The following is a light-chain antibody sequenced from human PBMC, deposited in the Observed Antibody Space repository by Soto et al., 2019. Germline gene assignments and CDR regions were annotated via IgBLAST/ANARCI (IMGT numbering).Light chain of an antibody. V-gene: IGLV2-14*01. J-gene: IGLJ2*01. CDR3: SSYTSSSTLV. CDR2: DVS. CDR1: SSDVGGYNY. Sequence: QSALTQPASVSGSPGQSITISCTGTSSDVGGYNYVSWYQQHPGKAPKLMIYDVSNRPSGVSNRFSGSKSGHTASLTISGLQAEDEADYYCSSYTSSSTLVFSGGTKLTVL.